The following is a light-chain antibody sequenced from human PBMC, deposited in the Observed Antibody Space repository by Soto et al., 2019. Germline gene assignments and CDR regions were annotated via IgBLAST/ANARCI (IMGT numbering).Light chain of an antibody. J-gene: IGLJ1*01. Sequence: QSVLTQPPSLSGVPGQRVTISCTGSSSNIGAGYDVHWYQQLPGTAPKLLIYGNSNRPSGVPDRFSGSKSGTSASLAITGLQAEDEADYYCQSYDSSSLVFGTGTKVTVL. V-gene: IGLV1-40*01. CDR3: QSYDSSSLV. CDR1: SSNIGAGYD. CDR2: GNS.